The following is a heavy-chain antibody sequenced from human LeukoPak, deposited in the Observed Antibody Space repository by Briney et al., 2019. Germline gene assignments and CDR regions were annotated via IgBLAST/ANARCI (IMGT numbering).Heavy chain of an antibody. CDR3: ARVQQQLLPFDY. D-gene: IGHD6-13*01. CDR1: GRSISSNY. Sequence: SETLSLTCSVSGRSISSNYWSWIRQPPGKGLECIGNIYYSGSTNYNPSLKSRVTISVGTSKNQFSLKLSSVTAADTAVYYCARVQQQLLPFDYWGQGILVTVSS. J-gene: IGHJ4*02. V-gene: IGHV4-59*01. CDR2: IYYSGST.